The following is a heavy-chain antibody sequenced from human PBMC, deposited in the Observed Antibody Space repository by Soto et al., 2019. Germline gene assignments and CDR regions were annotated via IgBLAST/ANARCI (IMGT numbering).Heavy chain of an antibody. V-gene: IGHV4-34*01. Sequence: QVQLQQWGAGLLKPSETLSLTCAVYGGSFSGYYWSWIRQPPGKGLEWIGEINHSGSTNYNPSPKSRVTISVDTSKNQFSLKLSSVTAADTAVYYCATEYCSGGSCYSGAFDIWGQGTMVTVSS. J-gene: IGHJ3*02. CDR1: GGSFSGYY. CDR2: INHSGST. D-gene: IGHD2-15*01. CDR3: ATEYCSGGSCYSGAFDI.